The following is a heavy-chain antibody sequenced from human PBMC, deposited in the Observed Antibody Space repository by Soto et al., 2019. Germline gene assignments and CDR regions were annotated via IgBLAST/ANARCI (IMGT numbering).Heavy chain of an antibody. CDR1: GFTFNTLS. J-gene: IGHJ4*02. D-gene: IGHD2-21*02. Sequence: PVASLRLSYTSSGFTFNTLSLNWVRQGPDKGLEWVAVVSFDGKVTYYADSVKGRFTVSRDNSKNTIYLQANSLRAEDTAVYYCSREPYGDSQYFDYWGQGT. CDR3: SREPYGDSQYFDY. V-gene: IGHV3-30*04. CDR2: VSFDGKVT.